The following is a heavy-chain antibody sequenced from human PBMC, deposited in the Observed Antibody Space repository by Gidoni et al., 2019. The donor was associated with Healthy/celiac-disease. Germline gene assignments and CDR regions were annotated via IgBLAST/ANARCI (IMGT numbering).Heavy chain of an antibody. V-gene: IGHV4-39*01. D-gene: IGHD2-15*01. CDR2: IYYSGST. CDR1: GGSISSSSYY. CDR3: ARLPYCSGGSCYTPYFDY. J-gene: IGHJ4*02. Sequence: QLQLQASGPGLVKPSEPLSLPCTVSGGSISSSSYYWGWIRQPPGKGLEWIGSIYYSGSTYYNPSLKSRVTISVDTSKNQFSLKLSSVTAADTAVYYCARLPYCSGGSCYTPYFDYWGQGTLVTVSS.